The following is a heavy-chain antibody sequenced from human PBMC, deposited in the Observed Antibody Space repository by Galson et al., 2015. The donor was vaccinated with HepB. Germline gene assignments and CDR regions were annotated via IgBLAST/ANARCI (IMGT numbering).Heavy chain of an antibody. D-gene: IGHD2-2*01. CDR1: GGSISSSSYY. V-gene: IGHV4-39*07. CDR2: IYYSGST. Sequence: TLSLTCTVSGGSISSSSYYWGWIRQPPGKGLEWIGSIYYSGSTNYNPSLKSRVTISVDTSKNQFSLKLSSVTAADTAVYYCARIPPMYYGMDVWGQGTTVTVSS. J-gene: IGHJ6*02. CDR3: ARIPPMYYGMDV.